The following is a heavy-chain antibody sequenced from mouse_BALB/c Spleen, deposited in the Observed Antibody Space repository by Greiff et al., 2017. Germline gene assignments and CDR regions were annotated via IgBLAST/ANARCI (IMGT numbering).Heavy chain of an antibody. CDR1: GFTFSSFG. CDR3: ARSSYDGYYDY. Sequence: EVMLVESGGGLVQPGGSRKLSCAASGFTFSSFGMHWVRQVPEKGLEWVAYISSGSSTIYYADTVKGRFTISRDNPKNTLFLQMTSLRSEDTAMYYCARSSYDGYYDYWGQGTTLTVSS. D-gene: IGHD2-3*01. V-gene: IGHV5-17*02. CDR2: ISSGSSTI. J-gene: IGHJ2*01.